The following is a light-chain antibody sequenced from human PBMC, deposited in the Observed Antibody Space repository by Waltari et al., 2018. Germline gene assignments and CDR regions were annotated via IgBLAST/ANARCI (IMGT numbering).Light chain of an antibody. CDR1: QDIRNY. J-gene: IGKJ4*01. Sequence: DFQMTQSPSSLSASVGDRVTITCQASQDIRNYVNWYRQKPGDAPKLLIYDASNLETGVPSRFSGGGSGTHFAFTISSLQPEDIATYFCQQYDSLPLTFGGGTKVEIK. CDR2: DAS. V-gene: IGKV1-33*01. CDR3: QQYDSLPLT.